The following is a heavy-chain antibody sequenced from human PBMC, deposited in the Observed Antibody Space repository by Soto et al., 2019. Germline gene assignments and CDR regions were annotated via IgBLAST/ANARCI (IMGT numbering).Heavy chain of an antibody. Sequence: GGSRRLSCAASGFTFSSYGMHWVRQAPGKGLEWVAVIWYDGSNKYYADSVKGRFTISRDNSKNTLYLQMNSLRAEDTAVYYCARALGDFWSGYYIGYWGQGTLVTVSS. V-gene: IGHV3-33*01. CDR3: ARALGDFWSGYYIGY. CDR2: IWYDGSNK. J-gene: IGHJ4*02. CDR1: GFTFSSYG. D-gene: IGHD3-3*01.